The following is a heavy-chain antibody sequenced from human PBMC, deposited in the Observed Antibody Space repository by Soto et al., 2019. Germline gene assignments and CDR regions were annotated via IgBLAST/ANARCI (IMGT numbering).Heavy chain of an antibody. V-gene: IGHV3-23*01. J-gene: IGHJ4*02. CDR2: LSATSVST. CDR3: ANGLNDFGY. CDR1: GFTFSNYA. Sequence: GGSLRLSCAASGFTFSNYALGWVRQAPGKGLDWVSTLSATSVSTYYADSVKGRFTMSRDNSKNTLYLQMNSLRAEDTAVYYCANGLNDFGYWGPGTLVTVSS.